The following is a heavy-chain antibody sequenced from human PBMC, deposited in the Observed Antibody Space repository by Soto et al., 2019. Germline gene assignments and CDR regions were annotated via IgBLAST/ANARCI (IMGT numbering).Heavy chain of an antibody. CDR1: GFSFSSFS. V-gene: IGHV3-48*04. CDR2: ISGSGTTT. Sequence: EVHLVESGGDLVQPGGSLRLSCAASGFSFSSFSMNWVRQAPGKGLEWVSYISGSGTTTYYADSVKGRFTISRDNAKNSPYLQLNSLQPEDTAVYSCARLEHYGSGSYWGQGTLVTVFS. CDR3: ARLEHYGSGSY. D-gene: IGHD3-10*01. J-gene: IGHJ4*02.